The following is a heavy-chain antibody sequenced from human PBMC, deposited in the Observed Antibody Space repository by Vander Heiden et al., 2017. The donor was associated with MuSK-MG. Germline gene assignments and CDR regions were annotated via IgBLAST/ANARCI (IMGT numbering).Heavy chain of an antibody. CDR3: ARDSSSNKRASYYYYGMDV. D-gene: IGHD2-2*01. J-gene: IGHJ6*02. CDR1: GGTFSSYA. CDR2: IIPIFGTA. Sequence: QVQLVQSGAEVKKPGSSVKVSCKASGGTFSSYAISWVRQAPGQGLEWMGGIIPIFGTANYAQKFQGRVTITADESTSTAYMELSSLRSEDTAVYYCARDSSSNKRASYYYYGMDVWGQGTTVTVSS. V-gene: IGHV1-69*01.